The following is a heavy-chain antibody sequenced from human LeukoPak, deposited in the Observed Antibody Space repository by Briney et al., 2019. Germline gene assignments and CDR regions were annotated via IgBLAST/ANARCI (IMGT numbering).Heavy chain of an antibody. D-gene: IGHD2-2*01. CDR3: ARAYCSSTSCLGPGY. CDR2: ISAYNGNT. CDR1: GYTFTSYG. J-gene: IGHJ4*02. Sequence: AASVKVSCKASGYTFTSYGISWVRQAPGQGLEWMGWISAYNGNTNYAQKLQGRVTMTTDTSTSTAYMELRSLRSEDTAVYYCARAYCSSTSCLGPGYWGQGTLVTVSS. V-gene: IGHV1-18*01.